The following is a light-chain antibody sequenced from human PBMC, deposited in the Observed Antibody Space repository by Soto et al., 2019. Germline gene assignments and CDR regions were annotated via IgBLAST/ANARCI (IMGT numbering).Light chain of an antibody. CDR1: SSNIGTNA. CDR3: AAWDDSLNGYV. V-gene: IGLV1-44*01. CDR2: NNN. Sequence: VLTQPPSASGTPGQRVTISCSGGSSNIGTNAVNWYQQLPGTAPKLLIYNNNQRPSGVPDRFSGSKSGTSASLAISGLQSEDEADYYCAAWDDSLNGYVFGTGTKVTVL. J-gene: IGLJ1*01.